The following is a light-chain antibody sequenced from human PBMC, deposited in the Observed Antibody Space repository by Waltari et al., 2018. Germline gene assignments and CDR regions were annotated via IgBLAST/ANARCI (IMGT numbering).Light chain of an antibody. CDR2: KAP. CDR1: QSLNNR. J-gene: IGKJ4*01. Sequence: DIQMTQSPPTLSASLGDRVTITCRASQSLNNRFAWSQQKPGQAPNLLTYKAPTLETGGPSESSGGRSGTEDTLTIISLQPDEVATYYCQQYSSNWLLTFGGGTKVEIK. CDR3: QQYSSNWLLT. V-gene: IGKV1-5*03.